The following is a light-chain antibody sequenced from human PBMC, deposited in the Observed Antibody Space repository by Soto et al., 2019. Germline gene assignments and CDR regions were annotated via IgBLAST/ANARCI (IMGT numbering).Light chain of an antibody. Sequence: QSALTQPASVSGSPGQSITISCTGTSSDVGGYNYVSWYQQHPGKAPQLMIYDVTNRPSGVSNRFSGSKSGNTASLTISGRQAEDEADYYCSSYTSSSTLFGGGTKLTVL. CDR1: SSDVGGYNY. J-gene: IGLJ2*01. CDR2: DVT. CDR3: SSYTSSSTL. V-gene: IGLV2-14*03.